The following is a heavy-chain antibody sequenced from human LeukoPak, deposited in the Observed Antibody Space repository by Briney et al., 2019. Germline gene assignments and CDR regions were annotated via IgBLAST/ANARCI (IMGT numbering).Heavy chain of an antibody. V-gene: IGHV3-23*01. CDR2: ISGSGIGT. Sequence: PGGSLRLSCAASGFTFSSYGMHWVRQAPGKGLEWVSAISGSGIGTYYADSVKGRFTISRDNSKNTLYLLMNSLRAEDTAVYYCAKVGYSSGWSHGYYYMDVWGKGTTVTVSS. CDR1: GFTFSSYG. J-gene: IGHJ6*03. CDR3: AKVGYSSGWSHGYYYMDV. D-gene: IGHD6-13*01.